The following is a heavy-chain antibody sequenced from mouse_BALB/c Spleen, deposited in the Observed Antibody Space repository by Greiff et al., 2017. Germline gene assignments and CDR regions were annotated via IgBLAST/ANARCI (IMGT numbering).Heavy chain of an antibody. Sequence: VQLVESGPGLVAPSQSLSITCTVSGFSLTSYGVHWVRQPPGKGLEWLGVIWAGGSTNYNSALMSRLSISKDNSKSQVFLKMNSLQTDDTAMYYCARDTHYYGYVGAMDYWGQGTSVTVSS. V-gene: IGHV2-9*02. J-gene: IGHJ4*01. D-gene: IGHD1-2*01. CDR2: IWAGGST. CDR3: ARDTHYYGYVGAMDY. CDR1: GFSLTSYG.